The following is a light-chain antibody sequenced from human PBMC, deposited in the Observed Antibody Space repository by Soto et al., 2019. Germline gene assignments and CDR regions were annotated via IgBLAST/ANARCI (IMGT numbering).Light chain of an antibody. V-gene: IGLV2-23*01. J-gene: IGLJ3*02. Sequence: QSALTQPASVSGSPGQSITISCTGTSSDVGSYNLVSWYHQHPGNAPKLMIYEGSERPSGVPNRFSGSKSGNTASLTISGLQADYDPHYYCSSYAGSSTPRLFVGGTKLTLL. CDR2: EGS. CDR1: SSDVGSYNL. CDR3: SSYAGSSTPRL.